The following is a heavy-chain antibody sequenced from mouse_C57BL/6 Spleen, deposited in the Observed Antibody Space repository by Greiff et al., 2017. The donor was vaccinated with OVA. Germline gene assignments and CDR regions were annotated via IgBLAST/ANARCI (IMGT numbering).Heavy chain of an antibody. CDR1: GYTFTDYY. Sequence: VQLQQSGPVLVKPGASVKMSCKASGYTFTDYYMNWVKQSHGKSLEWIGVINPYNGGTSYNQKFKGKATLTVDKSSSTAYMELNSLTSEDSAVYYCARAPDSSGYDYWGQGTTLTVSS. CDR3: ARAPDSSGYDY. J-gene: IGHJ2*01. CDR2: INPYNGGT. D-gene: IGHD3-2*02. V-gene: IGHV1-19*01.